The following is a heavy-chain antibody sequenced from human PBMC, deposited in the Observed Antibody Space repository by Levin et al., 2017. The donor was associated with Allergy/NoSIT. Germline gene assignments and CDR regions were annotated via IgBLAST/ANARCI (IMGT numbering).Heavy chain of an antibody. CDR2: IYWDDDK. J-gene: IGHJ6*03. V-gene: IGHV2-5*02. D-gene: IGHD3/OR15-3a*01. CDR1: GFSLTTSGVG. CDR3: AHRGYSSVFGLMVPTRYYLDV. Sequence: SGPTLVKPTQTLTLTCTFSGFSLTTSGVGVGWIRQPPGKALEWLALIYWDDDKRYSPSLKSRLTITKDTSKNQVVLTLTNVDPVDTATYYCAHRGYSSVFGLMVPTRYYLDVWGKGTKVTVSS.